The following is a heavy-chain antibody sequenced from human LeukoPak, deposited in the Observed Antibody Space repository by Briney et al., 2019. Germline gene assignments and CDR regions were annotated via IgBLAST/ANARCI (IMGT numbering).Heavy chain of an antibody. CDR1: GGSINSHY. Sequence: SETLSLTCAVSGGSINSHYWGWIRQPPGKGLQWIGDIYYTGKNNYNPSLKSRVTISLDASKDHLSLNLTSVVAADTAIYYCVRRDTGWNYFDYWGQGILVTVSS. V-gene: IGHV4-59*08. CDR2: IYYTGKN. D-gene: IGHD6-19*01. J-gene: IGHJ4*02. CDR3: VRRDTGWNYFDY.